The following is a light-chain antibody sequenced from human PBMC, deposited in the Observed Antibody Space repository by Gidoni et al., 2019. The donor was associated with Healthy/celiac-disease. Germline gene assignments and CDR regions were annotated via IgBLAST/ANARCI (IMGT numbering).Light chain of an antibody. CDR3: QQYGSSRT. Sequence: EIVLKQSPGTLSLSPGERAILSCRASQSFSSSYLAWYQQKPGQAPRLLIYGASSRATGIPDRFSGSGSGTDFTLTISRLEPEDFAVYYCQQYGSSRTFGGGTKVEIK. CDR2: GAS. V-gene: IGKV3-20*01. CDR1: QSFSSSY. J-gene: IGKJ4*01.